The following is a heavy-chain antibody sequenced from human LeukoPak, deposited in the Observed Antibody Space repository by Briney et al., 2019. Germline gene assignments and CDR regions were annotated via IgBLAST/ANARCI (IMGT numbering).Heavy chain of an antibody. D-gene: IGHD4-11*01. Sequence: GGSLRLSCAASGFTFSSYARNWVRQATGKGLEWVSTVSGSGGSTYYARSVKGRFNISRDNSKSTLYLQMNSLRAEDTAVYYCAKSGYSNFFDYWGQGTLVTVSS. CDR1: GFTFSSYA. V-gene: IGHV3-23*01. J-gene: IGHJ4*02. CDR2: VSGSGGST. CDR3: AKSGYSNFFDY.